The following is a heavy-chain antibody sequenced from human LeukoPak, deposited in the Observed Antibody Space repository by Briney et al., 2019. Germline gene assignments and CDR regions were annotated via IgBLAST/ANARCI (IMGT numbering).Heavy chain of an antibody. CDR1: GFTFSSYS. D-gene: IGHD3-22*01. V-gene: IGHV3-21*01. CDR2: ISSSSSYI. J-gene: IGHJ4*02. CDR3: ARGSYYYDSSGYTGY. Sequence: GGSLRLSCAASGFTFSSYSMNWVRQAPGKGLEWVSSISSSSSYIYYADSVKGRFTISRDNAKNSLYLQMNSLRAEDTAGYYCARGSYYYDSSGYTGYWGQGTLVTVSS.